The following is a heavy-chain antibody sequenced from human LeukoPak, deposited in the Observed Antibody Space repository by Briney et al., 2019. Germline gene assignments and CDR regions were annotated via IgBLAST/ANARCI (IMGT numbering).Heavy chain of an antibody. J-gene: IGHJ6*02. V-gene: IGHV3-30-3*01. D-gene: IGHD3-9*01. Sequence: PGGSLRLSCAASGFTFSSYAMHWVRQAPGKGLEWVAVISYDGSNKYYADSVKGRFTISRDNSKNTLYLQMNSLRAEDTAVYYCARSLRYFDWLPVRGYGMDVWGQGTTVTVSS. CDR1: GFTFSSYA. CDR2: ISYDGSNK. CDR3: ARSLRYFDWLPVRGYGMDV.